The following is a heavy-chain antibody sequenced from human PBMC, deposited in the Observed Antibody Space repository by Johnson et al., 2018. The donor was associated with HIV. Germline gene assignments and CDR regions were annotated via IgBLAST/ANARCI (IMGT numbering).Heavy chain of an antibody. J-gene: IGHJ3*02. CDR3: ARDKLNWGIGASDI. Sequence: VQLVESGGDLVQPGGSLRLSCAASGFTFSSYAMHWVRQAPGKGLEWVGRIKSTTDGGTTDNAAPVNGRFTISRNDSNSMLYLQMNNLKTEDTALYYCARDKLNWGIGASDIWGQGTMVTVSS. CDR1: GFTFSSYA. D-gene: IGHD3-16*01. V-gene: IGHV3-15*01. CDR2: IKSTTDGGTT.